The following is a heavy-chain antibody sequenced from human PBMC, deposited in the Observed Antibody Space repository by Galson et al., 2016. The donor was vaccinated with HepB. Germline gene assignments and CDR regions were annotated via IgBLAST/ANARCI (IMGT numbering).Heavy chain of an antibody. Sequence: SETLSLTCTVSGGSIINNRWWNWVRQPPGKGLEWIGEVFHTGDTLYNPSLKSRVTMSVDKSMGQFFRNLNSVSAADTAVYYCAKGERALGFDSWGQGTLVSVS. D-gene: IGHD1-26*01. CDR1: GGSIINNRW. CDR3: AKGERALGFDS. V-gene: IGHV4-4*02. CDR2: VFHTGDT. J-gene: IGHJ5*01.